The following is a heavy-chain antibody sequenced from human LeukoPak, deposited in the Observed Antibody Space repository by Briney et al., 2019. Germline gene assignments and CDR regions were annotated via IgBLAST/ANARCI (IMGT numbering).Heavy chain of an antibody. CDR1: GGSISSYY. V-gene: IGHV4-4*07. Sequence: SETLSLTCTVSGGSISSYYWSWIRQPAGKGLEWIGRIYTSGSTNYNPSLKSRVTMSVDTSKNQFSLKLSSVTAADTAVYYCARDDSGITGTAGPPDDAFDIWGQGTMVTVSS. CDR2: IYTSGST. D-gene: IGHD1-20*01. CDR3: ARDDSGITGTAGPPDDAFDI. J-gene: IGHJ3*02.